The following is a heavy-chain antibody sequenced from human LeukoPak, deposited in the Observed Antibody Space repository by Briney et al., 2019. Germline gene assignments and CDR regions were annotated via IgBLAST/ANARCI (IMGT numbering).Heavy chain of an antibody. V-gene: IGHV4-4*02. J-gene: IGHJ4*02. Sequence: PSETLSLTCAVSGGDISSSNWWSWVRQPSGKGLEWIGVIFHSRSANYNPSLKSRVTISVDKSKNQFSLKLSSVSAADTAVYYCARVEEYSSSWYGGRYYFDYWGQGTLVTVSS. D-gene: IGHD6-13*01. CDR2: IFHSRSA. CDR3: ARVEEYSSSWYGGRYYFDY. CDR1: GGDISSSNW.